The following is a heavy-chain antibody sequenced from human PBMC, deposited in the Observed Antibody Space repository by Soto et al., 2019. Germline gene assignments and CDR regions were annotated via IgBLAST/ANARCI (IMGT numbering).Heavy chain of an antibody. CDR2: IDWDDDK. V-gene: IGHV2-70*01. D-gene: IGHD3-16*02. J-gene: IGHJ4*02. CDR3: ARMSIGGVIVPRDNYFDY. Sequence: VSGPTLVNPTQTLTLTCTFSGFSLSTSGMCVIWIRQPPGKALEWLALIDWDDDKYYSTSLKTRLTISKDTSKNQVVLTMTNMDPVDTATYYCARMSIGGVIVPRDNYFDYWGQGTLVTVSS. CDR1: GFSLSTSGMC.